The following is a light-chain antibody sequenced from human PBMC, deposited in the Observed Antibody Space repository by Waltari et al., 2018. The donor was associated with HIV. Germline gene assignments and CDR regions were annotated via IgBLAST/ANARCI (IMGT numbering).Light chain of an antibody. CDR3: HQYGSSPRT. J-gene: IGKJ1*01. Sequence: ETVLTQSPGTLSLSPGERATLSCRASQSVSDNYLAWYQQKPGQAPRLLMYGASRRATDIPDRFRGSGSGTDFSLSISRLEPEDFAVYYCHQYGSSPRTFGQGTKVEIK. CDR1: QSVSDNY. CDR2: GAS. V-gene: IGKV3-20*01.